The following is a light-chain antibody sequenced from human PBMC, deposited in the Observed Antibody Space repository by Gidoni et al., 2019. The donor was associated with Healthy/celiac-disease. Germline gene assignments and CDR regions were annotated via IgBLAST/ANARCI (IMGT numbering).Light chain of an antibody. CDR1: QSVGSSY. CDR2: GAS. V-gene: IGKV3-20*01. J-gene: IGKJ4*01. Sequence: VLTPAPGTLSLSPGERATLSCRASQSVGSSYLAWYQQKPGQAPRLLIYGASSRATGIPDRVSGSGSGTDFTLTISRLEPEDFAVYYCQQYGSSFLTFGGGTKVEIK. CDR3: QQYGSSFLT.